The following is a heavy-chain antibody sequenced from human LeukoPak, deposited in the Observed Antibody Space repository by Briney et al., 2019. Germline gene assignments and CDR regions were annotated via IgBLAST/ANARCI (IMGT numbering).Heavy chain of an antibody. CDR1: GYTFNGFY. D-gene: IGHD6-13*01. Sequence: ASVKVSCKASGYTFNGFYLHWVRQAPGQGLEWVGWINPISGDTYYAQTFQGRVTLTRDTSVSTAYMELSRLRSDDTAVYYCAKDVFKAATGDNFDYWGQGTLVTVSS. CDR2: INPISGDT. CDR3: AKDVFKAATGDNFDY. J-gene: IGHJ4*02. V-gene: IGHV1-2*02.